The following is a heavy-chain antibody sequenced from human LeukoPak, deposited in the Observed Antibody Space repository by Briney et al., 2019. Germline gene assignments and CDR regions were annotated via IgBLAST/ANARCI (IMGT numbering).Heavy chain of an antibody. CDR2: INPNSGGT. Sequence: ASVKVSCKASGYTFTGYYMHWVRQAPGQGLEWMGWINPNSGGTNYAQKFQGRVTMTRDTSISTAYMELSRLRSDDPAVYYCASDVGYCSSTSCYAGSSDYWGQGTLVTVSS. CDR1: GYTFTGYY. J-gene: IGHJ4*02. V-gene: IGHV1-2*02. D-gene: IGHD2-2*01. CDR3: ASDVGYCSSTSCYAGSSDY.